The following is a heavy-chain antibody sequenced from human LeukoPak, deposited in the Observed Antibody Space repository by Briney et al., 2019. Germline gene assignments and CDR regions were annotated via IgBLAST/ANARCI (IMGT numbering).Heavy chain of an antibody. CDR1: GGTISGFH. J-gene: IGHJ4*02. Sequence: SETLSLTCNVSGGTISGFHWSWVRQPPGQGLEWIGYIHYSGSSDYNPSLKGRVTMSVDTSKNQFSLKLSSVTAADTGVYYCTRHLDYYGSGSYEYWGQGTLVTVSS. D-gene: IGHD3-10*01. CDR2: IHYSGSS. CDR3: TRHLDYYGSGSYEY. V-gene: IGHV4-59*08.